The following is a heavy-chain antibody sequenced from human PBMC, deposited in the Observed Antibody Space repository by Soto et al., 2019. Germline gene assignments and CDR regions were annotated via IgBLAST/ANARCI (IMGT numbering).Heavy chain of an antibody. V-gene: IGHV1-69*01. CDR1: GGTFSSYA. CDR2: IIPIFGTA. D-gene: IGHD3-9*01. J-gene: IGHJ6*02. Sequence: QVQLVQSGAEVKKPGSSVQVSCKASGGTFSSYAISWVRQAPGQGLEWMGGIIPIFGTANYAQKFQGRVTITADESTSTDYMELSSLRSEDTAVYYCARGHYDILTGYYYYYYGMDVWGQGTTVTVSS. CDR3: ARGHYDILTGYYYYYYGMDV.